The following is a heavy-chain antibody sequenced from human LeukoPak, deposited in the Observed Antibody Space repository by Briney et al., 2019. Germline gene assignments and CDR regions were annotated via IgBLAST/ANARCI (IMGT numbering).Heavy chain of an antibody. D-gene: IGHD6-13*01. V-gene: IGHV1-46*01. CDR2: INPSGGST. CDR3: AAYSSSWYTIDY. J-gene: IGHJ4*02. CDR1: GYTFTSYY. Sequence: ASVKVSCKASGYTFTSYYMHWVRQAPGQGLEWMGIINPSGGSTSYPQKFQGRVTMTRDTSTSTVYMELSSLRSEDTAVYYCAAYSSSWYTIDYWGQGTLVTVSS.